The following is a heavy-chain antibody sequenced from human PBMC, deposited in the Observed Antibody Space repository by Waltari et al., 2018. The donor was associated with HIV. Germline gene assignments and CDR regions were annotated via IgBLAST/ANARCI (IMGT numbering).Heavy chain of an antibody. CDR3: ARDSFSLDF. V-gene: IGHV6-1*01. Sequence: QVYLEQSGPGLVKPSQTLTLTCVISGDSVSSDSAAWNWIRKSPSRGLEWLGRTYHRTKWSTDYAETVRGRITITPYTYNNQYPLHLTSVTADDTAMYFCARDSFSLDFWGQGSLVVVSS. CDR2: TYHRTKWST. J-gene: IGHJ4*02. CDR1: GDSVSSDSAA.